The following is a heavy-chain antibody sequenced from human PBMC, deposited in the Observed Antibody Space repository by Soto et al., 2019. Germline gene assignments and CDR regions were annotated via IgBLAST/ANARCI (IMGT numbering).Heavy chain of an antibody. D-gene: IGHD2-15*01. Sequence: QVQLVQSGAEVKKPGASVKVSCKASGYTFTSYYMHWVRQAPGQGLEWMGIINPSGGSTSYAQKFQGRVTMTRDTYTRTVYMEVSSLRSEDTAVYYCARGIVVVVAAPDWFDPWGQGTLVTVSS. V-gene: IGHV1-46*01. CDR2: INPSGGST. CDR3: ARGIVVVVAAPDWFDP. J-gene: IGHJ5*02. CDR1: GYTFTSYY.